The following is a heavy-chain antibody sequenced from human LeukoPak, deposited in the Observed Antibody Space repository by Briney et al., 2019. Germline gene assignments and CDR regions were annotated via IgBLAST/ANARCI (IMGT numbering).Heavy chain of an antibody. CDR2: ISWDGGST. J-gene: IGHJ4*02. D-gene: IGHD4-17*01. V-gene: IGHV3-43D*03. CDR3: AKDSADYGDYEGYFDY. CDR1: GFTFDDYA. Sequence: GGSLRLSCAASGFTFDDYAMHWVRQAPGKGLEWVSLISWDGGSTYYADSVKGRFTISRDNSKNSLYLQMNSLRAEDTALYYCAKDSADYGDYEGYFDYWGQGTLVTVSS.